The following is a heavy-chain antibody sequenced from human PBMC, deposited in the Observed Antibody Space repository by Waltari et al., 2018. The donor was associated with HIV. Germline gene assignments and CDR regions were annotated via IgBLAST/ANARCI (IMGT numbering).Heavy chain of an antibody. CDR3: ARFNGWPIDAFDI. CDR2: IGTAGET. J-gene: IGHJ3*02. CDR1: GFTFSAYA. D-gene: IGHD6-19*01. Sequence: EVQLVESGGGLVQPGGSLRLSCAASGFTFSAYAIHRVRQGKGKSLEWVSAIGTAGETYFPGSVKGRFTISRETAKNSVYLQMNSLTAGDTAVYYCARFNGWPIDAFDIWGQGTMVTVSS. V-gene: IGHV3-13*01.